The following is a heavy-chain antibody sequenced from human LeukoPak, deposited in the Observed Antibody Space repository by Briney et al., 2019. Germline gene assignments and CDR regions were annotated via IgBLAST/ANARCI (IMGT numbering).Heavy chain of an antibody. CDR2: ITWNRDNI. V-gene: IGHV3-9*01. J-gene: IGHJ6*04. CDR1: GFTFDDYA. CDR3: AKDRSSGITSVLVLDV. D-gene: IGHD1-26*01. Sequence: GGSLRLSCTVSGFTFDDYAMHWARHTPGKGLEWVAGITWNRDNIGYGDSVKGRFTISRDNVKNVLYLQMNSLRPEDTALYYCAKDRSSGITSVLVLDVWGKGTTVTVST.